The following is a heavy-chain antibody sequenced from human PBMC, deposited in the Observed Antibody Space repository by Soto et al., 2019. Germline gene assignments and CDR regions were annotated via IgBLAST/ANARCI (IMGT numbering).Heavy chain of an antibody. V-gene: IGHV3-7*01. D-gene: IGHD3-22*01. CDR1: GFTFSSYW. CDR2: IKQDGSEK. CDR3: ARDFPSHYYDSSGFPRFGY. Sequence: GGSLRLSCAASGFTFSSYWMSWVRQAPGKGLEWVANIKQDGSEKYYVDSVKGRFTISRDNAKNSLYPQMNSLRAEDTAVYYCARDFPSHYYDSSGFPRFGYWGQGTLVTVSS. J-gene: IGHJ4*02.